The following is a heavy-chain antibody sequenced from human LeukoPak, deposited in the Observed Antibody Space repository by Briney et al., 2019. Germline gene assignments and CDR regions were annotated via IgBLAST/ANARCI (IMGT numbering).Heavy chain of an antibody. V-gene: IGHV3-33*01. CDR3: TRYNNGHFDY. J-gene: IGHJ4*02. D-gene: IGHD1-14*01. Sequence: PGGSLRLSCAGSGFTFGGYGMHWFRQTPGKGLEWVAVIAYDGSRAFYADSVKGRFTISRDNTKNTMSVQMDDLRAEDTAVYYRTRYNNGHFDYWGQGTLVTVSS. CDR1: GFTFGGYG. CDR2: IAYDGSRA.